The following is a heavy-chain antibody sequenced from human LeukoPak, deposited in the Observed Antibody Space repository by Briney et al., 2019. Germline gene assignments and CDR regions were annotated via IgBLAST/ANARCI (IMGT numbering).Heavy chain of an antibody. CDR1: GFTFSSYS. V-gene: IGHV3-21*04. CDR3: AKPARSYYYYGMDV. J-gene: IGHJ6*02. CDR2: ISSSSSYI. Sequence: GGSLRLSCAASGFTFSSYSMNWVRQAPGKGLEWVSSISSSSSYIYYADSVKGRFTISRDNAKNSLYLQMNSLRAEDTALYYCAKPARSYYYYGMDVWGQGTTVTVSS.